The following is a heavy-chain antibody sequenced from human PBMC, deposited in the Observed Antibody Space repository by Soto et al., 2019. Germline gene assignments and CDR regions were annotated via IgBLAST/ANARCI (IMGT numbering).Heavy chain of an antibody. V-gene: IGHV3-23*01. CDR2: ISGSGGST. CDR1: GFTFSSYA. D-gene: IGHD4-17*01. J-gene: IGHJ4*02. CDR3: AKNLGYGDYVGHDY. Sequence: PGGSLRLFCAASGFTFSSYAMSWVRQAPGKGLEWVSAISGSGGSTYYADSVKGRFTISRDNSKNTLYLQMNSLRAEDTAVYYCAKNLGYGDYVGHDYWGQGTLVTVSS.